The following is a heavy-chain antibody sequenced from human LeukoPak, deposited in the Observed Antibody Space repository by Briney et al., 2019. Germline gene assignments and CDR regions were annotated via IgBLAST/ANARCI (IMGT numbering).Heavy chain of an antibody. CDR1: GFTFSSYA. CDR2: VCGSGGST. CDR3: AKEWNPRAAKAYFDY. V-gene: IGHV3-23*01. D-gene: IGHD1-1*01. Sequence: GGSLRLSCAPSGFTFSSYAMSWVRRAPGKGLEWVSAVCGSGGSTYYADSVKGRFTISRDNSKNTLYLQMNSLRAEDTGVYYCAKEWNPRAAKAYFDYWGQGTVVSVSS. J-gene: IGHJ4*02.